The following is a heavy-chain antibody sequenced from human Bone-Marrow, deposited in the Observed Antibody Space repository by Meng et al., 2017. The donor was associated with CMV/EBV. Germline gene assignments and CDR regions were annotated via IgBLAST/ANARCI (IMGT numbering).Heavy chain of an antibody. J-gene: IGHJ4*02. CDR1: GFTFSSYA. CDR2: LSNSATNT. D-gene: IGHD6-6*01. V-gene: IGHV3-23*01. CDR3: AKGQGSSSSGLDF. Sequence: ASGFTFSSYAMTWVRQAPGEGLEWVSTLSNSATNTYYADSVKGRFTISRDNSKNTLYLQMSGLRGDDTAVYYCAKGQGSSSSGLDFWGQGTLVTVSS.